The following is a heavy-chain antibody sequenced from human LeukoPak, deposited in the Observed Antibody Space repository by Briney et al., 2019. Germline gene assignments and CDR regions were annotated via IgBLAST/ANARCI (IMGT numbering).Heavy chain of an antibody. Sequence: SQTLSLTCTVSGGSISSGDYYWSWIRQPPGKGLEWIGYIYYSGSTYYNPSLKSRVTISVDTSKSQFSLKLSSVTAADTAVYYCARGWAAAAPFDYWGQETLVTVSS. V-gene: IGHV4-30-4*01. CDR3: ARGWAAAAPFDY. J-gene: IGHJ4*02. CDR1: GGSISSGDYY. CDR2: IYYSGST. D-gene: IGHD6-13*01.